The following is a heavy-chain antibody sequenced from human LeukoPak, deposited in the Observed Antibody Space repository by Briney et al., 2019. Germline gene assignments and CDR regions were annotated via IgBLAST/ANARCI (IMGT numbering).Heavy chain of an antibody. J-gene: IGHJ4*02. Sequence: GRSLRLSCAASGFTFDDYAMHWVRQAPGKGLEWVSGISWNSGSIGYADSVKGRLTISRDNAKNCLYLQMNSLRAEDTALYSCAKDNGGEQLDYWGQGTLVTVSS. CDR3: AKDNGGEQLDY. V-gene: IGHV3-9*01. D-gene: IGHD6-6*01. CDR2: ISWNSGSI. CDR1: GFTFDDYA.